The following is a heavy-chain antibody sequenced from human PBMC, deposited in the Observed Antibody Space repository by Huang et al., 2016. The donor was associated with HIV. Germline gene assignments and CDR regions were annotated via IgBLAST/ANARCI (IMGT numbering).Heavy chain of an antibody. CDR1: GGSFSGDY. CDR3: ARGQGGYYYYYMDV. CDR2: INQREIP. V-gene: IGHV4-34*01. J-gene: IGHJ6*03. Sequence: QVQLQQWGAGLLRPSETLSLTCAVSGGSFSGDYGTWIRQPPGKGLEWIGEINQREIPNYNPSLKSRVTSSVDTSRNQFSLTLTSVTAADTAVYYCARGQGGYYYYYMDVWGKGTTVTVSS.